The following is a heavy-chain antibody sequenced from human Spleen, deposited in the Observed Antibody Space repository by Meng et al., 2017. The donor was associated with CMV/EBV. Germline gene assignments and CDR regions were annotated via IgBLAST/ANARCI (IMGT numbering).Heavy chain of an antibody. V-gene: IGHV3-30*04. CDR2: ISYDATKI. D-gene: IGHD2-21*01. CDR1: GFTFSHHA. CDR3: ARDQVMFTYYFDL. J-gene: IGHJ4*02. Sequence: ATSGFTFSHHAMHWFRQAPGKGLDWVAVISYDATKIYYADSVKGRFIISRDNSEKTLYLQMNSLRAEDAGVYYCARDQVMFTYYFDLWGQGTLVTVSS.